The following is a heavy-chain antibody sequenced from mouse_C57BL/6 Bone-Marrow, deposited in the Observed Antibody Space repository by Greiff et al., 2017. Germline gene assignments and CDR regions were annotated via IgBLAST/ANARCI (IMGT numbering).Heavy chain of an antibody. V-gene: IGHV5-4*01. Sequence: EVQVVESGGGLVKPGASLKLSCAASGFTFSSYAMSWVRQTPEKRLEWVATIGDGGGYTYYPANLKGRFTISGDNAKNNLYLQMSHLKSEDTAMYYCAREASWFAYWGQGTLVTVSA. CDR2: IGDGGGYT. CDR1: GFTFSSYA. J-gene: IGHJ3*01. CDR3: AREASWFAY.